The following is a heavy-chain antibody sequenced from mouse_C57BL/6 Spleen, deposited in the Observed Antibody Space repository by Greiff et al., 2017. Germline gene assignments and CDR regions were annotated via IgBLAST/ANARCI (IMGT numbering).Heavy chain of an antibody. V-gene: IGHV1-69*01. D-gene: IGHD2-1*01. CDR2: IDPSDSYT. Sequence: QVQLQQPGAELVMPGASVKLSCKASGYTFTSYWMHWVKQRPGQGLEWIGEIDPSDSYTNYNQKFKGKSTLTVDTSSSTAYMQLSSLTSEDSAVYYCARSGGNYVWFAYWGQGTLVTVSA. CDR3: ARSGGNYVWFAY. CDR1: GYTFTSYW. J-gene: IGHJ3*01.